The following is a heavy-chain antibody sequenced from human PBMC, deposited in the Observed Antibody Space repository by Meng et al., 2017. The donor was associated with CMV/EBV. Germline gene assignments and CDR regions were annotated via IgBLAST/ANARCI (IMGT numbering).Heavy chain of an antibody. V-gene: IGHV3-21*01. CDR2: ISSSSSYI. CDR3: ARVVIMVYYYGMDV. J-gene: IGHJ6*02. D-gene: IGHD3-3*01. Sequence: GESLKISCAASGFTFSSYSMNWVRQAPGKGLEWVSSISSSSSYIYYADSVKGRFTISRDNAKNSLYLQMNSLRAEDTAVYYCARVVIMVYYYGMDVWGQGTTVTVSS. CDR1: GFTFSSYS.